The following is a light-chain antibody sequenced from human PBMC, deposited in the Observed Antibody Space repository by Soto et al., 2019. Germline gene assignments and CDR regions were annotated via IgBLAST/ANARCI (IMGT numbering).Light chain of an antibody. V-gene: IGKV3-11*01. CDR1: PSVANF. J-gene: IGKJ5*01. CDR3: QQRNIWPPVT. CDR2: GAF. Sequence: PGDRATLSCRASPSVANFVAWYQQKPGQAPRLLIYGAFNRATGIPARFSGSGSGTDFTLTISSLEPEDSAVYYCQQRNIWPPVTFGHGTRLEIK.